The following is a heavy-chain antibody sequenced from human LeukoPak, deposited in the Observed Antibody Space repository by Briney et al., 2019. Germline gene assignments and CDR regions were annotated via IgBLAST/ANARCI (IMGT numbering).Heavy chain of an antibody. CDR1: GGSISRYY. V-gene: IGHV4-59*01. J-gene: IGHJ3*02. CDR2: IDDSGNT. Sequence: PSQTLSLTCTVSGGSISRYYWSWIRRPPGKGLEWIGYIDDSGNTNYNPSLKSQVTISVDKSKNQFSLKLSFVTAADTAMYYCARSDYHNSGSHTVFDAFDIWGQGTRVTVSS. CDR3: ARSDYHNSGSHTVFDAFDI. D-gene: IGHD3-10*01.